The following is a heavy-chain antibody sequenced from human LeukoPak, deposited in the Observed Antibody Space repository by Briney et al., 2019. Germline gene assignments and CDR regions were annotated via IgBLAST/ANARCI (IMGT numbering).Heavy chain of an antibody. Sequence: PSETLSLTCTVSGGSISNYWWSWIRQPPGKGLEWIGYVFDSGGTNYNPSLKSRVTISVDTSKKQFSLKLSSVTAADTAVYHCARLVYDSRGYYFDYWGQGTLVTVSS. V-gene: IGHV4-59*01. D-gene: IGHD3-22*01. J-gene: IGHJ4*02. CDR3: ARLVYDSRGYYFDY. CDR2: VFDSGGT. CDR1: GGSISNYW.